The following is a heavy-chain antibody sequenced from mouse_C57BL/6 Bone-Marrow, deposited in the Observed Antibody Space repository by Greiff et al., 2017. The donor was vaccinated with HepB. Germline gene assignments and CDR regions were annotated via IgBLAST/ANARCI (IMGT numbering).Heavy chain of an antibody. Sequence: EVQLVESGGGLVKPGGSLKLSCAASGFTFSDYGMHWVRQAPEKGLEWVAYISSGSSTIYYADTVKGRFTISRDNAKDTLFLPMTSLRSEDTAMYYCASTRTTPYWYFDVWGTGTTVTVTS. CDR1: GFTFSDYG. V-gene: IGHV5-17*01. J-gene: IGHJ1*03. CDR3: ASTRTTPYWYFDV. D-gene: IGHD2-4*01. CDR2: ISSGSSTI.